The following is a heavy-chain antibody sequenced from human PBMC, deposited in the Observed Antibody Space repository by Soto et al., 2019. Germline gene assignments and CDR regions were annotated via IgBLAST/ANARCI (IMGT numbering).Heavy chain of an antibody. D-gene: IGHD3-10*01. V-gene: IGHV3-66*01. CDR3: AREYGSGSYFRSQYYYFDY. J-gene: IGHJ4*02. Sequence: GGSLRLSCAASGFTVSSNYMSWVRQAPGKGLEWVSVIYSGGSTYYADSVKGRFTISRDNSKNTLYLQMNSLRAEDTAVYYCAREYGSGSYFRSQYYYFDYWGQGTLVTVSS. CDR1: GFTVSSNY. CDR2: IYSGGST.